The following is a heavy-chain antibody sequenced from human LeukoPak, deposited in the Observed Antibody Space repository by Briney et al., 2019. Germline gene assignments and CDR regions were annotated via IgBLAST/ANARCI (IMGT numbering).Heavy chain of an antibody. CDR2: MYPGDSDT. D-gene: IGHD6-19*01. CDR1: GYTFATYW. V-gene: IGHV5-51*01. J-gene: IGHJ3*02. Sequence: MSGESLKISCKGSGYTFATYWIGWVRQMPGKGLEWMGIMYPGDSDTRYSPSFQGQVTISADKSISTAYLQWRSLKASDTAMYYCASRVAGDDAFDIWGQGTMVTVSS. CDR3: ASRVAGDDAFDI.